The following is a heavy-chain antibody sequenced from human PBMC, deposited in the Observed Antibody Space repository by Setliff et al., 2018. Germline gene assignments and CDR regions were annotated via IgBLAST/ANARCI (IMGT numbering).Heavy chain of an antibody. V-gene: IGHV4-38-2*01. CDR2: IYHSGST. CDR3: ARVGPGRFDP. CDR1: GYSISSGYY. D-gene: IGHD1-26*01. J-gene: IGHJ5*02. Sequence: KTSETLSLTCAVSGYSISSGYYWGWSRQHPGKGLEWIGSIYHSGSTYYNPSLKSRVTISVDTSKNQFSLKLSSVTAADTAVYYCARVGPGRFDPWGQGTLVTVSS.